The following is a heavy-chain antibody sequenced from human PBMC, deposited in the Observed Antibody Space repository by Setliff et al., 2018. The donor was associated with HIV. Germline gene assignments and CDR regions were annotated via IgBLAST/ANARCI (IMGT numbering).Heavy chain of an antibody. CDR2: ISGSGGST. J-gene: IGHJ5*02. V-gene: IGHV3-23*01. D-gene: IGHD6-19*01. Sequence: PGGSLRLSCAASGFTFSSYAMSWVRQAPGKGLEWVSAISGSGGSTYYADSVRGRFTISRDNSKNTLYLQMNSLRAEDTAVYYCAKDPYSSGLNWFDPWGQGTLVTVSS. CDR1: GFTFSSYA. CDR3: AKDPYSSGLNWFDP.